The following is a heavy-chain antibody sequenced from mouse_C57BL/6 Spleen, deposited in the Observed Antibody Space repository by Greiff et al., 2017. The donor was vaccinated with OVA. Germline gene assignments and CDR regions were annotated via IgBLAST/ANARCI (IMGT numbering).Heavy chain of an antibody. CDR1: GFPFSRYT. J-gene: IGHJ2*01. D-gene: IGHD1-1*01. CDR2: ISGGGGNT. Sequence: EVKLVESGGGLVKPGGSLKLSFAASGFPFSRYTMSWFRQTPGKRLAWVAPISGGGGNTYYPDSVKGRFTISRDNAKNTLYLQMSSLRSEDTALYYCARHHYYGSNLDYWGQGTTLTVSS. CDR3: ARHHYYGSNLDY. V-gene: IGHV5-9*01.